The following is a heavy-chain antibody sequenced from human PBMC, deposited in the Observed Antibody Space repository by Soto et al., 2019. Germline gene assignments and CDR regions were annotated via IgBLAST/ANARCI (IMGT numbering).Heavy chain of an antibody. Sequence: GGSLRLSCAASGFTFSSYAMHWVRQAPGKGLEWVAVISYDGSNKYYADSVKGRFTISRDNSKNTLYLQMNSLRAEDTAVYYCARGVGPGPYYFDYWGQGTLVTVSS. CDR1: GFTFSSYA. CDR2: ISYDGSNK. J-gene: IGHJ4*02. D-gene: IGHD3-10*01. V-gene: IGHV3-30-3*01. CDR3: ARGVGPGPYYFDY.